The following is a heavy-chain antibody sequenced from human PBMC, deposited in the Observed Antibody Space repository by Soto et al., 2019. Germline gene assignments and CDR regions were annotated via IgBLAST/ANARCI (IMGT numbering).Heavy chain of an antibody. V-gene: IGHV3-23*01. J-gene: IGHJ5*02. CDR1: GFTFSSYA. CDR2: ISGSGGST. CDR3: AKDRPYTRSSDWFDP. D-gene: IGHD3-16*01. Sequence: GVSLRLSCAASGFTFSSYAMSWVRQAPGKGLEWVSAISGSGGSTYYADSVKGRFTISRDNSKNTLYLQMNSLRAEDTAVYYCAKDRPYTRSSDWFDPWGQGTLVTVSS.